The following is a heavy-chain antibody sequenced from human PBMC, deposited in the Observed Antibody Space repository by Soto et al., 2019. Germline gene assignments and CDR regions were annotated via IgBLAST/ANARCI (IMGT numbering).Heavy chain of an antibody. Sequence: GESLKISCKGSGYSFTSYWIGWVRQMPGKGLEWMGIIYPGDSDTRYSPSFQGQVTISADKSISTAYLQWSSLKASDTAMYYCARQGCSSTSCYTGYYYYYYGMDVWGQGTTVTVSS. V-gene: IGHV5-51*01. J-gene: IGHJ6*02. CDR3: ARQGCSSTSCYTGYYYYYYGMDV. CDR2: IYPGDSDT. CDR1: GYSFTSYW. D-gene: IGHD2-2*02.